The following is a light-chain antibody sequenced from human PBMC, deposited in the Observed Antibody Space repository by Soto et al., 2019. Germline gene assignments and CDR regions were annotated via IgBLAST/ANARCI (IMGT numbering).Light chain of an antibody. CDR1: QSVSTY. Sequence: IVLTQSPGTLSLSPGERATLSCRASQSVSTYLAWYQQKPGQAPRLLIYGASRRATAIPDRFSGSGSGTDFIYTSSSLEPEDFAMYYCRHYSGLPQTFGKGTKVEIK. V-gene: IGKV3-20*01. CDR2: GAS. J-gene: IGKJ1*01. CDR3: RHYSGLPQT.